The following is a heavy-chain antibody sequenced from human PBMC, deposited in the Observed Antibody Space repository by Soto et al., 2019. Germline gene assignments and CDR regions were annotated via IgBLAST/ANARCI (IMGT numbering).Heavy chain of an antibody. Sequence: GGSLRLSCAASGFTFRSYGMHRVRQAPGKGLEWVAVISYDGSNKYYADSVKGRFTISRDNSKNTLYLQMNSLRAEDTAVYYCAKDPAYYYDSSGYGFGYWGQGTLVTVSS. CDR3: AKDPAYYYDSSGYGFGY. D-gene: IGHD3-22*01. J-gene: IGHJ4*02. CDR2: ISYDGSNK. V-gene: IGHV3-30*18. CDR1: GFTFRSYG.